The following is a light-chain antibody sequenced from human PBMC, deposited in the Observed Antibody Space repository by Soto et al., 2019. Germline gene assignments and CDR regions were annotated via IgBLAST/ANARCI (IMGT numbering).Light chain of an antibody. J-gene: IGLJ2*01. Sequence: QSALTQPASVSGSPGQSITISSTGTGGDVDGYNYVSWYQYHPGKAPKLMIYDVNNRPSGVSNRFSGSKSGNTASLTISGLQAEDEADYYCSSFTISRNTVIFGGGTKLTVL. CDR1: GGDVDGYNY. V-gene: IGLV2-14*01. CDR2: DVN. CDR3: SSFTISRNTVI.